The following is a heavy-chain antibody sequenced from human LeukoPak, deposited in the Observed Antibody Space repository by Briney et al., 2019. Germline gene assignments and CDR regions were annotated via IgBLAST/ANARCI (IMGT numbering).Heavy chain of an antibody. J-gene: IGHJ4*02. CDR1: GYTFTSYD. V-gene: IGHV1-8*01. D-gene: IGHD3-10*01. CDR2: MNPNSGNT. Sequence: ASVKVSCKASGYTFTSYDINWVRQAAGQGLEWMGWMNPNSGNTGYAQKFQGRVTMTRNTSISTAYMELSSLRSEDTAVYYCARRRFGESPFDYWGQGTLVTVSS. CDR3: ARRRFGESPFDY.